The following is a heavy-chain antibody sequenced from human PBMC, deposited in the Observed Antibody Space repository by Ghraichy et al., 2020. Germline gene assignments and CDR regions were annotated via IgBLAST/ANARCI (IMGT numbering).Heavy chain of an antibody. CDR2: INPNSGGT. J-gene: IGHJ6*02. Sequence: ASVKVSCKASGYTFTGYYMHWVRQAPGQGLEWMGWINPNSGGTNYAQKFQGWVTMTRDTSISTAYMELSRLRSDDTAVYYCARGPGDYGDYRGPYYYGMDVWGQGTTVTVSS. V-gene: IGHV1-2*04. D-gene: IGHD4-17*01. CDR3: ARGPGDYGDYRGPYYYGMDV. CDR1: GYTFTGYY.